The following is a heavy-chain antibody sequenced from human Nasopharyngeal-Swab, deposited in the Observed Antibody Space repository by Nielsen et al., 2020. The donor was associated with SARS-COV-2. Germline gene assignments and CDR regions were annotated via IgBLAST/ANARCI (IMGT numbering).Heavy chain of an antibody. CDR2: INHSGST. D-gene: IGHD6-6*01. Sequence: GSLRLSCGVSDGSFSGDSWNWIRQPPGKGLEWIGKINHSGSTNYNPSLQSRVTISVDRSKNQFSLKLNSVTAADTAVYFCARGGPPIGARPRFDYWGQGILVTVSS. J-gene: IGHJ4*02. CDR1: DGSFSGDS. V-gene: IGHV4-34*01. CDR3: ARGGPPIGARPRFDY.